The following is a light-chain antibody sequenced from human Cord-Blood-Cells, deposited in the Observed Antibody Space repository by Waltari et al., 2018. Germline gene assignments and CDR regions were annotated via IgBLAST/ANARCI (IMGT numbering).Light chain of an antibody. V-gene: IGLV7-46*01. J-gene: IGLJ3*02. CDR3: LLSYSGAWV. Sequence: QAVVTQEPSLTVSPGGTVTLTCGSSTGAVTSGHSPYWFPQKPGHAPRTLIYDTSNKHSWTPARFSGSLLGGKAALTLSGAQPEDEAEYYCLLSYSGAWVFGGGTKLTVL. CDR1: TGAVTSGHS. CDR2: DTS.